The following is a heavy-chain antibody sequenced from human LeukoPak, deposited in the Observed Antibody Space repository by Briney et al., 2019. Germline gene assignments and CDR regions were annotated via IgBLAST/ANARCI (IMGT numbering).Heavy chain of an antibody. CDR3: ARDDIVVVPAASYFDY. CDR1: GFTFSSYS. J-gene: IGHJ4*02. Sequence: GGSLRLSCAASGFTFSSYSMNWVRQAPGKGLEWVSSISSSSSYIYYADSVKGRFTISRDNAKNSLYLQMNSLRAEDTAVYYCARDDIVVVPAASYFDYWGQGTLATVSS. V-gene: IGHV3-21*01. CDR2: ISSSSSYI. D-gene: IGHD2-2*01.